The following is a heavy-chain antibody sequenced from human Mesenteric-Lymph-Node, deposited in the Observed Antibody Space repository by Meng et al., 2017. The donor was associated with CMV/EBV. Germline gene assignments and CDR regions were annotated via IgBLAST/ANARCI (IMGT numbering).Heavy chain of an antibody. Sequence: GESLKTSCAASGFTFSSLAMSWVRQAPGKGPEWVSGISDSCGTTYYANFVKGRFTISRDNSKSTLYLQMNSLGAEDTAVYCCAKDSSPSPLYGSSDYWGKETLVTVS. CDR1: GFTFSSLA. CDR2: ISDSCGTT. D-gene: IGHD6-6*01. V-gene: IGHV3-23*01. CDR3: AKDSSPSPLYGSSDY. J-gene: IGHJ4*02.